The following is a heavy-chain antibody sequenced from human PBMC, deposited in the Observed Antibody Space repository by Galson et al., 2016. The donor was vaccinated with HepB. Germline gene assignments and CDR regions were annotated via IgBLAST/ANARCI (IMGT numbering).Heavy chain of an antibody. J-gene: IGHJ4*02. CDR3: ARNLYAGFDYWYLDQ. D-gene: IGHD2/OR15-2a*01. CDR2: IDWEDEK. CDR1: GFSLRSSGRG. V-gene: IGHV2-70*13. Sequence: PALVTPTQTLTLTCTFSGFSLRSSGRGVTWIRQPPGKALEWLALIDWEDEKNYNRFLKSRLTISKDISKNQVFLTLTKMAPADTATSFFARNLYAGFDYWYLDQWGQGILVTVSS.